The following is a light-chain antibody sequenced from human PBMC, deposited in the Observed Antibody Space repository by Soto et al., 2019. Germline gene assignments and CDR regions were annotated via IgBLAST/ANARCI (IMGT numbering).Light chain of an antibody. Sequence: QSVLTQPPSVSAAPGQKVTISCSGSSSNIGNNYVSWYQQLPGTATKLLIYENNKRPSGIPDRFSGSKSGTSATLGITGLQTGDEADYYCGTWDSSLREVVFGGGTKLTVL. J-gene: IGLJ2*01. CDR1: SSNIGNNY. CDR3: GTWDSSLREVV. V-gene: IGLV1-51*02. CDR2: ENN.